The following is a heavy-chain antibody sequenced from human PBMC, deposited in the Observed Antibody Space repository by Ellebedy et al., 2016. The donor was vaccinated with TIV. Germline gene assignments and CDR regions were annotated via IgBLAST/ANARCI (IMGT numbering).Heavy chain of an antibody. CDR2: FDPEDGET. D-gene: IGHD3-3*01. CDR3: ARAPPRRRFFDY. V-gene: IGHV1-24*01. Sequence: AASVKVSCKVSGYTLTELSMHWVRQAPGKGLEWMGGFDPEDGETIYAQKFQGRVTMTEDTSTDTAYMELSSLRSEDTAVYYCARAPPRRRFFDYWGQGTLVTVSS. CDR1: GYTLTELS. J-gene: IGHJ4*02.